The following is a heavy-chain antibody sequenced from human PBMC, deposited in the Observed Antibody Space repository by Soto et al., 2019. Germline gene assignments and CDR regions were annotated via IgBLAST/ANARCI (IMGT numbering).Heavy chain of an antibody. J-gene: IGHJ6*02. CDR2: IYASGST. Sequence: SETLSLTCTVSGGSINSHYWNWVRQPAGKGPEWIGRIYASGSTNYNPSLKSRVTMSVDTSRNQFSLKVTSVAAADTAVYYCAGIAPDMYYGMDVWGQGTAVTVAS. CDR1: GGSINSHY. D-gene: IGHD6-13*01. V-gene: IGHV4-4*07. CDR3: AGIAPDMYYGMDV.